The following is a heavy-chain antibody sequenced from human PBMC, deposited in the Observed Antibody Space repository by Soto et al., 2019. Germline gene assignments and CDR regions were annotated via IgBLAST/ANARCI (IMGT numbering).Heavy chain of an antibody. CDR2: IYYSGST. CDR3: ASGNGDYVSAFDI. D-gene: IGHD4-17*01. J-gene: IGHJ3*02. V-gene: IGHV4-31*03. CDR1: GGSISSGGYY. Sequence: SSETLSLTCTVSGGSISSGGYYWSWIRQHPGKGLEWIGYIYYSGSTYYNPSLKSRVTISVDTSKNQFSLKLSSVTAADTAVYYCASGNGDYVSAFDIWGQGTMVTVSS.